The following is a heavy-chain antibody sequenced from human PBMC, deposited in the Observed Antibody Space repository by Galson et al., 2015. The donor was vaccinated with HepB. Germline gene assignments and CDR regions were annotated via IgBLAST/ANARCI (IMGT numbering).Heavy chain of an antibody. CDR1: GFTFSDYY. CDR3: ARAHHQILSAEGFDP. D-gene: IGHD2-15*01. J-gene: IGHJ5*02. Sequence: SLRLYCAASGFTFSDYYMSWLRQAPGKGLEWVSYISSSSSYTNYADSVKGRFTISRDNAKNSLYLQMNSLRAEDTAVYYCARAHHQILSAEGFDPWGQGTLVTVSS. CDR2: ISSSSSYT. V-gene: IGHV3-11*06.